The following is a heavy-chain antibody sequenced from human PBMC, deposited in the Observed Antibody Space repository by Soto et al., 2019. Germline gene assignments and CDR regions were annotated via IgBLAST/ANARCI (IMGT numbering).Heavy chain of an antibody. Sequence: HMQLVQSGPEVRKPGTSVKVSCKASGFTLTSSAMQWVRQARGQRLEWIGWIVVGSGHTNYAQKLQESVTITRDMSTSTAYMELSSLTSEDTAVYYCAATTWTQESHYAMAVWGQGTTVTVSS. D-gene: IGHD5-18*01. CDR1: GFTLTSSA. CDR3: AATTWTQESHYAMAV. V-gene: IGHV1-58*02. J-gene: IGHJ6*02. CDR2: IVVGSGHT.